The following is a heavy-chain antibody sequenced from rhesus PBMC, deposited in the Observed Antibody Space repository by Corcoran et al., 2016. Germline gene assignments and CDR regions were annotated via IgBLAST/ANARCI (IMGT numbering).Heavy chain of an antibody. CDR1: GGSISSGYD. V-gene: IGHV4-76*01. Sequence: QVQLQESGPGVVKPSETLSLTCAVSGGSISSGYDWSWIRQPPGKGLERIGRISGSGGSTDYNPALKSRVTISTDTSKNQFSLKLSSVTAADTAVYYCARGERLVNEYFEFWGQGALVTVSS. CDR2: ISGSGGST. D-gene: IGHD6S26*01. J-gene: IGHJ1*01. CDR3: ARGERLVNEYFEF.